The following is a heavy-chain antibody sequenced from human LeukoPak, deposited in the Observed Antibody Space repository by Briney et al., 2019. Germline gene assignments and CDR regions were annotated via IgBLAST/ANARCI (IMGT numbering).Heavy chain of an antibody. Sequence: GGSLRLSCAASGFTFDDYAMHWVRQAPGKGLEWVSGISWNSGSIGYADSVKGRFTISRGNAKNSLCLQMNSLRAEDTALYYCAKDQGSSRPGYFGYWGQGTLVTVSS. V-gene: IGHV3-9*01. CDR1: GFTFDDYA. CDR3: AKDQGSSRPGYFGY. D-gene: IGHD6-13*01. CDR2: ISWNSGSI. J-gene: IGHJ4*02.